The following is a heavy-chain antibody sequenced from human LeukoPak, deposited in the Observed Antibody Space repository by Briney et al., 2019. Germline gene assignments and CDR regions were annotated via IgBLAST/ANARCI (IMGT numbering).Heavy chain of an antibody. V-gene: IGHV5-51*01. D-gene: IGHD1-26*01. CDR2: IYPGDSDT. Sequence: GESLKISCKGSGYSFTSYWIGWVRQMPGKGLEWMGIIYPGDSDTRYSPSFQGQVTISADKSISTAYLQWSSLKASDTAMYYCARRGFTRRIVGARVDYWGQGTLVTVSS. CDR3: ARRGFTRRIVGARVDY. J-gene: IGHJ4*02. CDR1: GYSFTSYW.